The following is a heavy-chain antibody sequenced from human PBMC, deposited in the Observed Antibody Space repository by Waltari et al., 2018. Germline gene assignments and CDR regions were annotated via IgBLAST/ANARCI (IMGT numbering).Heavy chain of an antibody. CDR1: GFSFSHYP. J-gene: IGHJ2*01. CDR3: AKADFGDPFWYFDL. V-gene: IGHV3-23*01. CDR2: MTADGRSR. D-gene: IGHD4-17*01. Sequence: EVQLLESGGGLVQPGGSLRLSCAASGFSFSHYPMAWVRPAPGKGLEWVSTMTADGRSRNYADAVKGRFTISRDNSQNTLDLQMNTLRAEDTAVYFCAKADFGDPFWYFDLWGRGTLVTVSA.